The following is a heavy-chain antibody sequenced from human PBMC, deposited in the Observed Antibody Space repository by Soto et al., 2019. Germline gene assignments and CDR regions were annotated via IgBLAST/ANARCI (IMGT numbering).Heavy chain of an antibody. D-gene: IGHD2-15*01. Sequence: PPLVHPPETLTLTCTVSGFSLSNARMGVSWIRQPPGKALEWLAHIFSNDEKSYSTSLKSRLTISKDTSKSQVVLTMTNMDPVDTATYYCARVVTVPYYYYGMDVWGQGTTVTVSS. V-gene: IGHV2-26*01. CDR3: ARVVTVPYYYYGMDV. J-gene: IGHJ6*02. CDR2: IFSNDEK. CDR1: GFSLSNARMG.